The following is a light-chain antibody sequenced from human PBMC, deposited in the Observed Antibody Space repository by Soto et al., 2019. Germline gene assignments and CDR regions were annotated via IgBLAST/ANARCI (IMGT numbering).Light chain of an antibody. J-gene: IGKJ5*01. Sequence: VVLTLSPVTLNLSPGERATLSCRASQSFRGLLAWYQQKPGQAPRLLIYDAYNRATGIPPRFSGSGSGTDFTLTISSLEPEDSAVYYCQQRHMWPITFGQGRLLE. V-gene: IGKV3-11*01. CDR2: DAY. CDR1: QSFRGL. CDR3: QQRHMWPIT.